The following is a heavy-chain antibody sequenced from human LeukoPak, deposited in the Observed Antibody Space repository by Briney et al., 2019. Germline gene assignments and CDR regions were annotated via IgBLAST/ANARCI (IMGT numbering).Heavy chain of an antibody. Sequence: SETLSLTCTASGGSISSYYWSWIRQPPGKGLEWIGYIYYSGSTNYNPSLKSRVTISVDTSKNQFSLKLSSVTAADTAVYYCAGLDFWSGYTYSDDAFDIWGQGTMVTVSS. CDR3: AGLDFWSGYTYSDDAFDI. CDR2: IYYSGST. V-gene: IGHV4-59*01. D-gene: IGHD3-3*01. J-gene: IGHJ3*02. CDR1: GGSISSYY.